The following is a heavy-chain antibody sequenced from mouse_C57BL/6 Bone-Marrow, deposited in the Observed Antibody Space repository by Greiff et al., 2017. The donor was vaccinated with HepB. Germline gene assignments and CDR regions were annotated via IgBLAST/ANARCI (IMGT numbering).Heavy chain of an antibody. J-gene: IGHJ2*01. D-gene: IGHD1-1*01. CDR2: ISSGGDYI. Sequence: EVKLQESGEGLVKPGGSLKLSCAASGFTFSSYAMSWVRQTPEKRLEWVAYISSGGDYIYYADTVKGRFTISRDNARNTLYLQMSSLKSEDTAMYYCTRATIGITTVAFDYWGQGTTLTVSS. CDR3: TRATIGITTVAFDY. V-gene: IGHV5-9-1*02. CDR1: GFTFSSYA.